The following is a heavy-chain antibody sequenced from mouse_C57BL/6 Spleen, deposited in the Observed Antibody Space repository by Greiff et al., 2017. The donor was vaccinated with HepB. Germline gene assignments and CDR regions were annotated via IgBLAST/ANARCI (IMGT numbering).Heavy chain of an antibody. CDR3: ARGGYYYGSSPAWFAY. D-gene: IGHD1-1*01. CDR1: GYTFTGYW. J-gene: IGHJ3*01. CDR2: ILPGSGST. V-gene: IGHV1-9*01. Sequence: VQLQESGAELMKPGASVKLSCKATGYTFTGYWIEWVKQRPGHGLEWIGEILPGSGSTNYNEKFKGKATFTADTSSNTAYMQLSSLTTEDSAIYYCARGGYYYGSSPAWFAYWGQGTLVTVSA.